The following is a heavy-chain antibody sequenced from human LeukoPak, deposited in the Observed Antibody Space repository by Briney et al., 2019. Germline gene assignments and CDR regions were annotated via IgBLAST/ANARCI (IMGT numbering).Heavy chain of an antibody. V-gene: IGHV4-34*01. CDR1: GGSFSGYY. CDR3: ARGETRWTYYYDSSGYGLNY. CDR2: INHSGST. J-gene: IGHJ4*02. Sequence: KPSETLSLTCAVYGGSFSGYYWSWIRQPPGKGLEWIGEINHSGSTNYNPSLKSRVTISVDTSKNQFSLKLSSVTAADTAVYYCARGETRWTYYYDSSGYGLNYWGQGTLVTVSS. D-gene: IGHD3-22*01.